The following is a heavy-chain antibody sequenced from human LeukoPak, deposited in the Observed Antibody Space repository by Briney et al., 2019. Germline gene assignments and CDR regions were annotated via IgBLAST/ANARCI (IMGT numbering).Heavy chain of an antibody. Sequence: SETLSLTCAVYGGSFSGYYWSWIRQPQGKGLEWIGEINHSGSTNYNPSLKSRVTISVDTSKNQFSLKLSSVTAADTAVYYCARFTSQYDYVWGSYRGTFDYWSQGTLVTVSS. V-gene: IGHV4-34*01. D-gene: IGHD3-16*02. J-gene: IGHJ4*02. CDR1: GGSFSGYY. CDR2: INHSGST. CDR3: ARFTSQYDYVWGSYRGTFDY.